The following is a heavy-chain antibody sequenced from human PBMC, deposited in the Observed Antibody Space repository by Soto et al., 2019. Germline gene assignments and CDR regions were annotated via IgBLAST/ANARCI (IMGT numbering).Heavy chain of an antibody. CDR2: IYYSGST. D-gene: IGHD2-21*01. Sequence: QVQLQESGPGLVKPSETLSLTCYVSGGSINSYYWSWIRQPPGKGLEWIGYIYYSGSTNYNPSLKSRXXIXVXXSKNQFSLKLSSVTAADTAVYYCAREVGLFSYFDYWGQGTLVTVSS. CDR3: AREVGLFSYFDY. J-gene: IGHJ4*02. CDR1: GGSINSYY. V-gene: IGHV4-59*01.